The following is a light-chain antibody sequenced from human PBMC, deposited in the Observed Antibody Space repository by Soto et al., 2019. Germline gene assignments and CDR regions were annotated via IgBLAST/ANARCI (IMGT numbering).Light chain of an antibody. Sequence: MTQSPVTMSVSPGERATLSCMASQNISNYLAWYQQKPGKIPNLLIYAASTLQAGVPSRFSGSGSGTDFTLTISSLQPEDVAAYYCQKYNSAPLTFGGGTKVDIK. CDR2: AAS. CDR1: QNISNY. CDR3: QKYNSAPLT. V-gene: IGKV1-27*01. J-gene: IGKJ4*01.